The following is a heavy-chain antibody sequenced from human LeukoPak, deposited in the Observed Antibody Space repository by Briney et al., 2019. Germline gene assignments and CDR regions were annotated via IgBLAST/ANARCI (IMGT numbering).Heavy chain of an antibody. CDR2: INHSGST. V-gene: IGHV4-34*01. D-gene: IGHD2-2*01. Sequence: SETLSLTCAVYGGSFSGYYWSWIGQPPGKGLEWIGEINHSGSTNYNPSLKSRVTLSVDTSKNQFSLKLSSVTAADTAVYYCARGGAGVVVPAAPLSPSTMDVWGQGTTVTVSS. CDR3: ARGGAGVVVPAAPLSPSTMDV. J-gene: IGHJ6*02. CDR1: GGSFSGYY.